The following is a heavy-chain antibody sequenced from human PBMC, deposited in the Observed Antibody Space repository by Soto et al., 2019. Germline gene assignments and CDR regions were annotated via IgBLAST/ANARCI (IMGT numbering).Heavy chain of an antibody. V-gene: IGHV4-39*07. D-gene: IGHD3-3*01. J-gene: IGHJ4*02. Sequence: KTSETLSLTCTVSGVSISSGGYYWGWIRQHPGKGLEWIGDIYYSGSTRYNPSLKSRVTMSVDKARDQFSLTLNSVTAMDTAVYYCARKERKPAPFWNWGQGILVTVSS. CDR1: GVSISSGGYY. CDR3: ARKERKPAPFWN. CDR2: IYYSGST.